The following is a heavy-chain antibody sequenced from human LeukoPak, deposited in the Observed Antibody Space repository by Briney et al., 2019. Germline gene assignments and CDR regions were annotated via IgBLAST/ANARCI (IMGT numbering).Heavy chain of an antibody. V-gene: IGHV3-48*03. J-gene: IGHJ6*03. CDR3: ARVELAPYYYYMDV. CDR1: GFSISSCE. D-gene: IGHD1-7*01. Sequence: PGGSLRLSCAASGFSISSCEMNWVRQAPGKGLEWVSYISSSGSTIYYADSVKGRFTISRDNAKNSLYLQMNSLRAEDTAVYYCARVELAPYYYYMDVWGKGTTVTVSS. CDR2: ISSSGSTI.